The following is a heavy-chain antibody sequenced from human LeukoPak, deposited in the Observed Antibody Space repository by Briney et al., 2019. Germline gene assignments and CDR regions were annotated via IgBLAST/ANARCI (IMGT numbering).Heavy chain of an antibody. CDR3: ARVVRLASGSYYPRY. D-gene: IGHD3-10*01. CDR1: GYTFTSYD. Sequence: ASVKVSCKASGYTFTSYDINWVRQATGQGLEWMGWMNPNSGNTGYAQKFQGRVTMTRNTSMSTAYMELSSLRSEDTAVYYCARVVRLASGSYYPRYWGQGTLVTVSS. J-gene: IGHJ4*02. V-gene: IGHV1-8*01. CDR2: MNPNSGNT.